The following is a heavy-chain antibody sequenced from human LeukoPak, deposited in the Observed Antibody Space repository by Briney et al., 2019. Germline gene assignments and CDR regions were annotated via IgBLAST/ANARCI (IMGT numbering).Heavy chain of an antibody. CDR2: ISSSSSYT. CDR1: GFTFSSYS. CDR3: ARTPYYYDSSGYYPSDY. J-gene: IGHJ4*02. D-gene: IGHD3-22*01. V-gene: IGHV3-21*05. Sequence: PGGSLRLSCAASGFTFSSYSMNWVRQAPGKGLEWVSYISSSSSYTNYADSVKGRFTISRDNAKNSLYLQMNSLRAEDTAVYYCARTPYYYDSSGYYPSDYWGQGTLVTVSS.